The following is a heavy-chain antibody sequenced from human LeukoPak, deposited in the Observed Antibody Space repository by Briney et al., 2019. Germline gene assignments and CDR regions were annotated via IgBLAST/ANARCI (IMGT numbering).Heavy chain of an antibody. D-gene: IGHD1-26*01. CDR3: ARTRGLGELQP. Sequence: PGGSLRLSCAASGFTFSSYSMNWVRQAPGKGLEYVSAISSNGGSTYYANSVKGRFTISRDNSKNTLYLQMGSLRAEDMAVYYCARTRGLGELQPWGQGTLVTVSS. CDR1: GFTFSSYS. J-gene: IGHJ5*02. V-gene: IGHV3-64*01. CDR2: ISSNGGST.